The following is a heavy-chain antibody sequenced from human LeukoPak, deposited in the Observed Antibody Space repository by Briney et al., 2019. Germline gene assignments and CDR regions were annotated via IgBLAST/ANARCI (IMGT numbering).Heavy chain of an antibody. CDR1: GFNFSYFW. CDR2: INQAGSEK. CDR3: ARGQGWDDY. J-gene: IGHJ4*02. D-gene: IGHD6-19*01. Sequence: GGSLRLSCAVSGFNFSYFWMSWVRQAPGKGLEWVANINQAGSEKYYVDSVKGRFTISRDNAKNLLALQMNSLRAEDTAVYYCARGQGWDDYWGQGNLVTV. V-gene: IGHV3-7*01.